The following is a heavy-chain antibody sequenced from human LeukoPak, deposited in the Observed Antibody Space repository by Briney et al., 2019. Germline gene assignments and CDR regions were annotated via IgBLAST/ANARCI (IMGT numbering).Heavy chain of an antibody. D-gene: IGHD5-12*01. CDR2: INQDGSEK. CDR1: GFTFSSFW. Sequence: GGSLRLSCAASGFTFSSFWMTWVRQAPGKGLEWVANINQDGSEKYYVASVKGRFTISRDNAKNSVYLQMNSLRAEDTAVYYCARDGGVSGYDLLDYWGQGTLVTVSS. J-gene: IGHJ4*02. V-gene: IGHV3-7*01. CDR3: ARDGGVSGYDLLDY.